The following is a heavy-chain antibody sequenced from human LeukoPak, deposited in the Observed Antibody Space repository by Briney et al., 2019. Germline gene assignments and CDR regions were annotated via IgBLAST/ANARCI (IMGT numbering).Heavy chain of an antibody. CDR3: ARAKRGTPVATIFDS. D-gene: IGHD5-12*01. J-gene: IGHJ4*02. CDR2: IEQDGTEK. Sequence: GGSLRLSCAASGFIFRMYWMTWVRQAPGKGLEWVANIEQDGTEKNYVDSVRGRFTISRDTTKNLLFLQMNSLRVEDTAVYYCARAKRGTPVATIFDSWGQGTLVTVSS. V-gene: IGHV3-7*05. CDR1: GFIFRMYW.